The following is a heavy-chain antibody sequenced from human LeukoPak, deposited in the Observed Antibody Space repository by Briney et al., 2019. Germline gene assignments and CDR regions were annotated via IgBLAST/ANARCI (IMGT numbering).Heavy chain of an antibody. V-gene: IGHV4-59*01. CDR1: GGSISSYY. CDR3: ARANYYDSSGYYPNYFDY. CDR2: IYYSGST. J-gene: IGHJ4*02. Sequence: SETLSLTCTVSGGSISSYYWSWIRQPPGKGLEWIGYIYYSGSTNYNPSLKSRVTISVDTSKNQFSLKLSSVTAADTAVYYCARANYYDSSGYYPNYFDYWGQGTLVTVSS. D-gene: IGHD3-22*01.